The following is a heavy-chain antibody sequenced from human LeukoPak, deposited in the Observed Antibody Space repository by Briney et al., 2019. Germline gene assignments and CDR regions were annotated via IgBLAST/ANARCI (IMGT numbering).Heavy chain of an antibody. CDR3: ASGTASYY. Sequence: GGSLRLSCAASGFTFSSYWMHWVRQVPGKGLVWVSRIKGDGTSTSYADSVEGRFTISRDNAKNTLYLQMNSLRAEDTAVYYCASGTASYYWGQGTLVTVSS. J-gene: IGHJ4*02. CDR1: GFTFSSYW. V-gene: IGHV3-74*01. CDR2: IKGDGTST.